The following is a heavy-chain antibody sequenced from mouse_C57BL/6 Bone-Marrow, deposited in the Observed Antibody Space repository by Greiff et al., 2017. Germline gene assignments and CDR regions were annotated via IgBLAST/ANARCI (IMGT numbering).Heavy chain of an antibody. CDR3: ARWGYGNYGDY. D-gene: IGHD2-1*01. J-gene: IGHJ2*01. Sequence: QVQLQQSGAELVKPGASVKLSCKASGYTFTSYWMHWVKQRPGQGLEWIGMIHPNSGSTNYNEKFKSKATLTVDKSSSTAYMQLSSLTSEDSAVYYCARWGYGNYGDYWGQGTTLTVSS. CDR2: IHPNSGST. CDR1: GYTFTSYW. V-gene: IGHV1-64*01.